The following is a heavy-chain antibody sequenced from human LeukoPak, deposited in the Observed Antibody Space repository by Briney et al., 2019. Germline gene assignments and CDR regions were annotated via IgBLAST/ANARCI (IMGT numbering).Heavy chain of an antibody. V-gene: IGHV4-59*03. CDR1: GGSISNYY. Sequence: PSETLSLTCTVSGGSISNYYWSWIRQPPGKGLEWIGYIYYSGRTNYNPSLKSRVTISVDSSKNQFSLNLSSVTAADTAVYYCAFSGSYSPDAFDIWGQGTMVTVSS. CDR2: IYYSGRT. CDR3: AFSGSYSPDAFDI. J-gene: IGHJ3*02. D-gene: IGHD1-26*01.